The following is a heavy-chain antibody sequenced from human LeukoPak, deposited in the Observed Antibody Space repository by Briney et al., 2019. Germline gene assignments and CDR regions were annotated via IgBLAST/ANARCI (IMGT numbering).Heavy chain of an antibody. CDR1: GGSISSYY. D-gene: IGHD2-15*01. CDR2: IYYSGST. Sequence: SETLSLTCTVSGGSISSYYWSWIRQPPGKGLEWIGYIYYSGSTNYNPSLKSRVTISVDTSKNQFSLRLSSVTAADTAMYYCARDCSGGSCYDALDAWGQGTMVTVSS. J-gene: IGHJ3*01. CDR3: ARDCSGGSCYDALDA. V-gene: IGHV4-59*12.